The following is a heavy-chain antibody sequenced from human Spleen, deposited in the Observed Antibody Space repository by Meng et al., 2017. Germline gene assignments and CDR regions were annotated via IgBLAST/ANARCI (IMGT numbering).Heavy chain of an antibody. J-gene: IGHJ4*02. Sequence: GESLKISCATSGFTFSSYGMHWVRQAPGKGLEWVALIWSDGTNKYYEDSVKGRFTIFRDNSKNTLYLQATSLRAEDTAVYYCARDNNWGFDYWGQGTLVTVSS. CDR2: IWSDGTNK. V-gene: IGHV3-33*01. D-gene: IGHD7-27*01. CDR1: GFTFSSYG. CDR3: ARDNNWGFDY.